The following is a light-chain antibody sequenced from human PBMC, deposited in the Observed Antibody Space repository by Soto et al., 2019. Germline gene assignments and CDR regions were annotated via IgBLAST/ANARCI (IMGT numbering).Light chain of an antibody. CDR1: QSVSGNQ. J-gene: IGKJ2*01. CDR2: GAS. V-gene: IGKV3-20*01. Sequence: EIVLTQSPGTLSLSPGERATLSCLASQSVSGNQLAWYHHIPGQAPRHLIYGASSRATGVPDRFSGSGSGTDFTRSISRLEPEDFAVYYCQQYGTSPYTYGHWTKLEIK. CDR3: QQYGTSPYT.